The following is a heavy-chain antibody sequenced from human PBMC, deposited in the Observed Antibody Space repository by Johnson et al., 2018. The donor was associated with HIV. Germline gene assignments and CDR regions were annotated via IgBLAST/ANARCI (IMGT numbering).Heavy chain of an antibody. CDR1: GFTFSDHY. CDR2: ISSSGRTT. V-gene: IGHV3-11*04. Sequence: QVQLVESGGVVVQPGGSLRLSCAASGFTFSDHYMTWIRQAPGKGLECISSISSSGRTTYYADSVKGRFTISRDNSKNTLYLQMNSLRAEDTAVYYCARALEGDAFDIWGQGTMVTVSS. CDR3: ARALEGDAFDI. J-gene: IGHJ3*02. D-gene: IGHD5-24*01.